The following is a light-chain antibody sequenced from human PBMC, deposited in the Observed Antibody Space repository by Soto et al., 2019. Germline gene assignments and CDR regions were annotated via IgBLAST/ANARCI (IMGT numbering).Light chain of an antibody. CDR1: QDISNY. CDR3: QHYNTYPWT. V-gene: IGKV1-33*01. J-gene: IGKJ1*01. Sequence: DIQMTQSPSSLSASVGDRVTITCQASQDISNYLNWYQQKPGKAPKLLIYDASNLETGVPSRFSGSGSGTDFTFTISSLQPGDFATYYCQHYNTYPWTFGHGTKVYIK. CDR2: DAS.